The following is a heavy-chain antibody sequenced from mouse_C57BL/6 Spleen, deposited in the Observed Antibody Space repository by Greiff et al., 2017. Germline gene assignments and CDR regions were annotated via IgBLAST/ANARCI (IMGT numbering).Heavy chain of an antibody. V-gene: IGHV1-63*01. CDR1: GYTFTNYW. D-gene: IGHD2-1*01. J-gene: IGHJ4*01. Sequence: QVQLQQSGAELVRPGTSVKMSCKASGYTFTNYWIGWAKQSPGHGLEWIGDIYPGSGYTNYNEKFQGKATLTAEKSSSTAYMQFINRTSEDSAIYYYARKSYGNDNYAMDYWGQGTSVTVSS. CDR2: IYPGSGYT. CDR3: ARKSYGNDNYAMDY.